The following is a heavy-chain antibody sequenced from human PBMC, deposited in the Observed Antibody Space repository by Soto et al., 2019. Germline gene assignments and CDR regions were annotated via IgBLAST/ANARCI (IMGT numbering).Heavy chain of an antibody. Sequence: GGSLRLSCAASGFTFSSYAMSWVRQAPGKGLEWVSAISGSGGSTYYADSVKGRFTISRDNSKNTLYLQMNSLRAEDTAVYYCAKVVAVAGPSRELNWFDPWGQGTLVTVSS. V-gene: IGHV3-23*01. CDR3: AKVVAVAGPSRELNWFDP. J-gene: IGHJ5*02. CDR2: ISGSGGST. D-gene: IGHD6-19*01. CDR1: GFTFSSYA.